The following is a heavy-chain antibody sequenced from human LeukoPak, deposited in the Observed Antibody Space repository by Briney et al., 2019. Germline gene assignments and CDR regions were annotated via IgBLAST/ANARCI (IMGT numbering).Heavy chain of an antibody. CDR2: ITTYNGNT. J-gene: IGHJ4*02. D-gene: IGHD3-3*02. CDR3: ARCILATCRYLPSFDF. CDR1: GYTFTGYG. V-gene: IGHV1-18*01. Sequence: ASVKVSCKASGYTFTGYGISWVRQAPGQGLEWMEWITTYNGNTNFAQKVQGRVTMTTDTSTSTAYMELRSLRSDDTAVYYCARCILATCRYLPSFDFWGQGTLVTVSS.